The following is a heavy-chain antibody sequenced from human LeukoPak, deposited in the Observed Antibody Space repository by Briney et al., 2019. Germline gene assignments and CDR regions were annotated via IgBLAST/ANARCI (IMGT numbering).Heavy chain of an antibody. D-gene: IGHD6-13*01. V-gene: IGHV1-2*02. CDR2: INPNSGGT. CDR1: GYTFTGYY. CDR3: ARDLPSSSWPSAGVSGWFDP. J-gene: IGHJ5*02. Sequence: GASVKVSCKASGYTFTGYYMHWVRQAPGQGLEWMGWINPNSGGTNYALKFQGRVTMTRDTSISTAYMELSRLRSDDTAVYYCARDLPSSSWPSAGVSGWFDPWGQGTLVTVSS.